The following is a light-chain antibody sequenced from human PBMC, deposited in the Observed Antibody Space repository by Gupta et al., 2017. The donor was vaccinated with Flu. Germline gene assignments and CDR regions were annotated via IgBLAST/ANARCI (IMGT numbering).Light chain of an antibody. V-gene: IGLV3-21*03. Sequence: GKTARITCGGDDIESKSVHWCQQKPGQAPVLVVYDDSDRSSGIPERFSGSNSGNTATLTISRVEAGDEADYYCQVWDTSSDHVVFGGGTKLTVL. J-gene: IGLJ2*01. CDR3: QVWDTSSDHVV. CDR2: DDS. CDR1: DIESKS.